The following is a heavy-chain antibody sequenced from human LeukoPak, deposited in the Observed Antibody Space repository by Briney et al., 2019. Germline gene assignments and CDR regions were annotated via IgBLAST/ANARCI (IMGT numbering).Heavy chain of an antibody. Sequence: GGSLRLSCAASGFSFSSYAMSWVRQAPEKGLEWVSGLSGGGSTYYADSVKGRLTISRDNSKNTLYLQMNNLRAEDTAVYYCATFRGVRFDHWGQGTLVMVSS. J-gene: IGHJ4*02. CDR1: GFSFSSYA. D-gene: IGHD3-10*01. CDR2: LSGGGST. CDR3: ATFRGVRFDH. V-gene: IGHV3-23*01.